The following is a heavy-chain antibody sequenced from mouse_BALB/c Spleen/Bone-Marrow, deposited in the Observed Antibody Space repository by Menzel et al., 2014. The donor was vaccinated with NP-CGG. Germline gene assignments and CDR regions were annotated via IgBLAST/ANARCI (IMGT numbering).Heavy chain of an antibody. CDR2: TNSNGGST. J-gene: IGHJ4*01. V-gene: IGHV5-6-3*01. D-gene: IGHD1-1*01. CDR1: GFTFSSYG. CDR3: ARDYYGSSYAMDY. Sequence: EVKLVESGGGLVQPGGSLKLSCAASGFTFSSYGMSWVRQTPDKRLELVATTNSNGGSTYYPDSVKGRFTISRDNAKNTLYLQMSSLKSEDTAMYYCARDYYGSSYAMDYWGQGTSVTVSS.